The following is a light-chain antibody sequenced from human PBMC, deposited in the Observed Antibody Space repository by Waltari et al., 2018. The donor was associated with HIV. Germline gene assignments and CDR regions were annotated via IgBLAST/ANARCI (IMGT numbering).Light chain of an antibody. CDR1: RSNIGAGYD. CDR2: ANI. CDR3: QSFDSSLTTSGVI. J-gene: IGLJ2*01. V-gene: IGLV1-40*01. Sequence: QSVLMLPPSVSGAPGQRVTISCTGSRSNIGAGYDLPWYQQLPGTAPKLLIYANINRPSGVPDRFSGSKSGSSASLAITGLQAEDEAHYYCQSFDSSLTTSGVIFGGGTKLTVL.